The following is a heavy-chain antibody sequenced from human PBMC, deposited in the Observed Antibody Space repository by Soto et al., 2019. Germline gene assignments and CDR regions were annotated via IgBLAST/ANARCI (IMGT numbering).Heavy chain of an antibody. J-gene: IGHJ4*02. V-gene: IGHV3-23*01. CDR1: GFTFSSYA. CDR2: ISGSGGST. D-gene: IGHD6-19*01. Sequence: GSLRLSCAASGFTFSSYAMSWVRQAPGKGLEWVSAISGSGGSTYYADSVKGRFTISRDNSKNTLYLQMNSLRAEDTAVYYCAKGPARGIAVAGTLDYWGQGTLVTVSS. CDR3: AKGPARGIAVAGTLDY.